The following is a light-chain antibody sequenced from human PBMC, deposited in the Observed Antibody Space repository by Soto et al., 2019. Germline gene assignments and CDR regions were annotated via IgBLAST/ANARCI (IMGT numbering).Light chain of an antibody. CDR2: EVT. Sequence: SVLTQPASVSGSPGQSITISCTGTSSDVGGYNYVSWYQQLPGKAPKLLIYEVTDRPSGVSNRFSGSRSGNTASLTISGLQGEDEADYYCSSYSRSSTLYVFGTGTKVTVL. CDR3: SSYSRSSTLYV. CDR1: SSDVGGYNY. J-gene: IGLJ1*01. V-gene: IGLV2-14*01.